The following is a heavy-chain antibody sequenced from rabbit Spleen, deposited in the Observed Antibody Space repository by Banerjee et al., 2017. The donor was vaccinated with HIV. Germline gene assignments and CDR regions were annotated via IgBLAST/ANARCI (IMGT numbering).Heavy chain of an antibody. CDR2: IGTHTGTT. D-gene: IGHD8-1*01. CDR1: GVSFSSTYY. J-gene: IGHJ4*01. CDR3: VRSTGYAGGTYANL. Sequence: QSLEESGGDLVKPGASLTLTCTASGVSFSSTYYICWVRQAPGKGLEWIACIGTHTGTTYYASWAKGRFTISKTSTTVTLQMTSLTAADAATYFCVRSTGYAGGTYANLWGPGTLVTVS. V-gene: IGHV1S40*01.